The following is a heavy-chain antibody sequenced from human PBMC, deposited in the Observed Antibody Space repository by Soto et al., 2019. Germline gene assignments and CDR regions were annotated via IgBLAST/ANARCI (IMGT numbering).Heavy chain of an antibody. CDR1: GGSLNNFY. V-gene: IGHV4-4*07. J-gene: IGHJ5*02. Sequence: SETLSLTCSVSGGSLNNFYWNWIRQTAGKGLEWIGRIHASGNTNYNPSLKSRATFSVDTSKKQFSLKVRSVTAADTAVYYCARSSHKESWFDPWGQGTLVTVSS. CDR2: IHASGNT. D-gene: IGHD6-19*01. CDR3: ARSSHKESWFDP.